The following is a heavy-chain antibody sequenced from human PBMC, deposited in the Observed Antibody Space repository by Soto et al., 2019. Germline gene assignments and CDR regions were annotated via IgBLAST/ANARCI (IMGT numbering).Heavy chain of an antibody. V-gene: IGHV3-33*01. D-gene: IGHD6-19*01. J-gene: IGHJ4*02. CDR2: IWYDGSKK. CDR3: VRDWDPSGWYYFDY. Sequence: QVQLVESGGGVVQPGRSLRLSCAASGFTFRSYGMHWVRRAPGKGLEWVAVIWYDGSKKYYADSVKGRFTISRDNSKNTLSLEMNSLRAEDTAVYYCVRDWDPSGWYYFDYWGQGTLVTVSS. CDR1: GFTFRSYG.